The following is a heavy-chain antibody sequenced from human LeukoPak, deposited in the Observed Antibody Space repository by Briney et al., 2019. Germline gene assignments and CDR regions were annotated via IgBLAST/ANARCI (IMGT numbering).Heavy chain of an antibody. CDR2: IYHSGT. Sequence: SETLSLTCTVSGGSISSYYWSWIRQPPGKGLAWIGYIYHSGTNYNPSLKSRVTISVDTSKNQFSLRLSSVTAADTAVYFCARQGRNAFDIWGQGTMVTVSS. J-gene: IGHJ3*02. V-gene: IGHV4-59*08. CDR3: ARQGRNAFDI. CDR1: GGSISSYY.